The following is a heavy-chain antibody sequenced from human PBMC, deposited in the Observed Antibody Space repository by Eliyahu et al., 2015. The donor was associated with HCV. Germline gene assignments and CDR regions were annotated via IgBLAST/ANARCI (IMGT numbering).Heavy chain of an antibody. Sequence: QVQLQESGPGLVKPSETLSLTCTVSGGSXSSYYWSWIRQPPGKGLEWIGYIYYSGSTNYNPSLKSRVTISVDTSKNQFSLKLSSVTAADTAVYYCARHAAAAVWNEYYFDYWGQGTLVTVSS. D-gene: IGHD1-1*01. CDR3: ARHAAAAVWNEYYFDY. CDR1: GGSXSSYY. V-gene: IGHV4-59*08. J-gene: IGHJ4*02. CDR2: IYYSGST.